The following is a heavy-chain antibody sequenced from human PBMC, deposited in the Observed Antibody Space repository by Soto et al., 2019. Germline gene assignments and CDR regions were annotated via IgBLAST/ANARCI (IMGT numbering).Heavy chain of an antibody. D-gene: IGHD2-21*02. J-gene: IGHJ6*02. CDR3: ARADRTLVTSYSLDV. Sequence: SETLSLTCAVYGGSFSGYYWGWIRQPPGKGLEWIGEINHSGTINFNPSLKSRLTISLDTSKKHFSLKLSSVTDADTAAYYCARADRTLVTSYSLDVWGQGTTVTVSS. CDR1: GGSFSGYY. CDR2: INHSGTI. V-gene: IGHV4-34*01.